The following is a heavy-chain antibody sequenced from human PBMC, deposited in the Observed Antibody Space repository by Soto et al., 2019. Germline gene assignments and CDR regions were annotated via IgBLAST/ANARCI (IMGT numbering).Heavy chain of an antibody. V-gene: IGHV4-31*03. J-gene: IGHJ4*02. CDR2: THNSGNT. CDR3: ARVRAWTLFEL. Sequence: QVQLRESGPGLVKPAQTLSLTCTVSGDSIISGGYFWSWIRQHPGEGLEWIGYTHNSGNTYYNASLKSRVFISMDKSKNQFSLRLTSVTAADTAVYYCARVRAWTLFELWGQGTLVTVSP. D-gene: IGHD1-1*01. CDR1: GDSIISGGYF.